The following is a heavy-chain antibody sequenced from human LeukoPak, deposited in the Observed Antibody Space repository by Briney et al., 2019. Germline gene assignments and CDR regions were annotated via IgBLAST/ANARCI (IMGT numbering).Heavy chain of an antibody. CDR2: IYYSGST. D-gene: IGHD2-8*01. V-gene: IGHV4-39*01. Sequence: SETLSLTCTVSGGSISSSSYYWGWIRQPPGKGLEWIGRIYYSGSTYYNPSLKSRVTISVDTSKSQFSLKLRSVTAADTAVYYCARRLTEYCANGVCYWFDYWGRGTLVTVS. CDR3: ARRLTEYCANGVCYWFDY. J-gene: IGHJ4*02. CDR1: GGSISSSSYY.